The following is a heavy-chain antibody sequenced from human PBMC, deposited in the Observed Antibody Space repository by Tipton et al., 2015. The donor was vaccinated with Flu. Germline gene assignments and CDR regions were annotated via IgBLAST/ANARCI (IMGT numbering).Heavy chain of an antibody. V-gene: IGHV4-39*07. J-gene: IGHJ3*02. D-gene: IGHD2-21*02. CDR1: GGSIGSSSYY. CDR3: ATLLFRSAFDI. CDR2: IYYSGST. Sequence: TLSLTCTVSGGSIGSSSYYWGWIRQPPGKGLEWIGSIYYSGSTYYNPSLKSRVTISVDTSKNQVSLKLSSVTAADTAVYYCATLLFRSAFDIWGQGTMVTVSS.